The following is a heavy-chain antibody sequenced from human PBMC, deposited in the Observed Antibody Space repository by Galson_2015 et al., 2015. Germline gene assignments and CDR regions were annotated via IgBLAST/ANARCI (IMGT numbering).Heavy chain of an antibody. CDR1: GYDFTTSW. V-gene: IGHV5-51*03. D-gene: IGHD3-10*01. J-gene: IGHJ3*01. Sequence: QSGAEVKEPGESLKISCKGSGYDFTTSWIGWVRQMSGKGLEWMGVIYPYDSDTRYSPSFQGQVTISADKSTSTAYLQWSSLKASDTAMYYCVTPGSRAPTVFDAWGQGTMVTVSS. CDR2: IYPYDSDT. CDR3: VTPGSRAPTVFDA.